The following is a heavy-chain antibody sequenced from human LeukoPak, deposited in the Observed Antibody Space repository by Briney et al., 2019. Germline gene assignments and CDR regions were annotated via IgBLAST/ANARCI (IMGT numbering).Heavy chain of an antibody. Sequence: ASVKVSCKASGYTFTGYYMHWVRQAPGQGLEWMGRINPNSGGTNYAQKFQGRVTMTRDTSISTAYMELSRLRSDDTAVYYCAREYSYAHYFDNWGQGTLVTVSS. CDR2: INPNSGGT. CDR3: AREYSYAHYFDN. J-gene: IGHJ4*02. V-gene: IGHV1-2*06. CDR1: GYTFTGYY. D-gene: IGHD5-18*01.